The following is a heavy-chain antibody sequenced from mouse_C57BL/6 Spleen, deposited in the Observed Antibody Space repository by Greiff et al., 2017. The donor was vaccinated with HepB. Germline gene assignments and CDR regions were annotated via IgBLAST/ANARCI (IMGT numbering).Heavy chain of an antibody. CDR2: IDPSDSYT. D-gene: IGHD1-1*01. Sequence: QVQLKQPGAELVKPGASVKLSCKASGYTFTSYWMQWVKQRPGQGLEWIGEIDPSDSYTNYNQKFKGKATLTVDTSSSTAYMQLSSLTSEDSAVYYCARPGYGSSSFDYWGQGTTLTVSS. V-gene: IGHV1-50*01. CDR1: GYTFTSYW. J-gene: IGHJ2*01. CDR3: ARPGYGSSSFDY.